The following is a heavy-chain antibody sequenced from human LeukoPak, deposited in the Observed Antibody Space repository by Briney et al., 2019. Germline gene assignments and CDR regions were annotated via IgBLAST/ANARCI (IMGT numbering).Heavy chain of an antibody. D-gene: IGHD3-16*01. CDR2: ISYDGSNK. CDR1: GFTFSSDG. V-gene: IGHV3-30*03. CDR3: VRDPGWGAFDI. J-gene: IGHJ3*02. Sequence: GGSLRLSCAASGFTFSSDGMHCVRQAPGKGPEWVAVISYDGSNKYYADSVKGRFTISRDNSKNTLYLQMNSLRAEDTAVYYCVRDPGWGAFDIWGQGTMVTVSS.